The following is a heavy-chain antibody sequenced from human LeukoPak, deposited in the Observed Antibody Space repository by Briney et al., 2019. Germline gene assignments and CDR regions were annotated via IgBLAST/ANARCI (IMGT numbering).Heavy chain of an antibody. D-gene: IGHD1-26*01. CDR1: GYTLTGYY. CDR2: INPNSGGT. J-gene: IGHJ4*02. CDR3: ARGSGTYDFDY. V-gene: IGHV1-2*02. Sequence: ASVKVSCKASGYTLTGYYMHWVRQAPRQGLEWMGWINPNSGGTSYAQKFQGRITMTRDTSISTAYMELSRLRSDDTAVYYCARGSGTYDFDYWGQGILVTVSS.